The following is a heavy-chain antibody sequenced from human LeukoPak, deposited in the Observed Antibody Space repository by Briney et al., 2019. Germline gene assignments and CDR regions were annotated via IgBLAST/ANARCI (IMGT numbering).Heavy chain of an antibody. CDR1: GDSVSSNSAA. Sequence: SQTLSLTCAISGDSVSSNSAAWNWIRQSPSRGLEWLGRTYYRSKWYNDYAVSVKSRITINPDTSKNQFSLQLNSVTPEDTAVYYCAREGEPDYYDSSGYYRDAFDIWGQGTMVTVSS. J-gene: IGHJ3*02. D-gene: IGHD3-22*01. CDR3: AREGEPDYYDSSGYYRDAFDI. CDR2: TYYRSKWYN. V-gene: IGHV6-1*01.